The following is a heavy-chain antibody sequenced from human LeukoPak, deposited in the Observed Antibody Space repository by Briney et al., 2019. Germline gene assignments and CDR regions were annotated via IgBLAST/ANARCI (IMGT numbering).Heavy chain of an antibody. J-gene: IGHJ5*02. D-gene: IGHD2-15*01. Sequence: GGSLRLSCAASGFTVSSNYMSWVRQAPGKGLEWVSAIYSGGSTYYGDSVKGRFTISRDNSKNTLYLQMNSLRGEDTAVYFCAKEVGRYCSGGSCYSWGQGTLVTVSS. CDR2: IYSGGST. V-gene: IGHV3-53*01. CDR1: GFTVSSNY. CDR3: AKEVGRYCSGGSCYS.